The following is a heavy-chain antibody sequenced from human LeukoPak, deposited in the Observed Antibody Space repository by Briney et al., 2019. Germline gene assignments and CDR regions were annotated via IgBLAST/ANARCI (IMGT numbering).Heavy chain of an antibody. Sequence: GGSLRLSCAASGFTVSSNYMSWVHQAPGKGLEWVSVIYSGGSTYYADSVKGRFTISRDNSKNTLYLQMNSLRAEDTAVYYCARVEWLAGYYFDYWGQGTLVTVSS. V-gene: IGHV3-53*01. CDR2: IYSGGST. CDR3: ARVEWLAGYYFDY. D-gene: IGHD5-12*01. CDR1: GFTVSSNY. J-gene: IGHJ4*02.